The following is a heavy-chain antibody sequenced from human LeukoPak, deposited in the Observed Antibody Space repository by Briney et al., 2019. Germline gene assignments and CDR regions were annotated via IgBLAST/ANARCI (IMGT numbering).Heavy chain of an antibody. CDR3: ARDREGSSSWDY. V-gene: IGHV3-23*01. J-gene: IGHJ4*02. CDR1: GFTFSSYA. Sequence: GGSLRLSCVVSGFTFSSYAMSWVRQAPGKGLGWVSGISGSGGSTYYADSVKGRFTISRDNSKNTLFLQMNSLRAEDTAVYYCARDREGSSSWDYWGQGTLVTVSS. CDR2: ISGSGGST. D-gene: IGHD6-13*01.